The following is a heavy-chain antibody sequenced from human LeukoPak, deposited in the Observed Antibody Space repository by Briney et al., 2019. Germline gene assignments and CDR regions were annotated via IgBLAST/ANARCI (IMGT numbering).Heavy chain of an antibody. CDR2: INPNSGGT. V-gene: IGHV1-2*02. D-gene: IGHD3-10*01. CDR1: GYTFTGYY. J-gene: IGHJ4*02. Sequence: ASVKVSCKASGYTFTGYYMHWVRQAPGQGLEWMGWINPNSGGTNYAQKFQGRVTMTRDTSISTAYMELSRLRSDDTAVYYCARDNGKAGYFDNWGQGTLVTVSS. CDR3: ARDNGKAGYFDN.